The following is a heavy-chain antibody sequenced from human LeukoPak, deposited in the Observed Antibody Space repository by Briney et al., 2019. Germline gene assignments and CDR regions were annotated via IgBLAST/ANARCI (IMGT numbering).Heavy chain of an antibody. CDR2: IYLSGST. J-gene: IGHJ4*02. CDR3: ARRLSDYYDSSGSEFDY. CDR1: GVSISSYY. Sequence: NPSETLSLTCTVSGVSISSYYWSWIRQPPGKGLEWIGYIYLSGSTNYNPSLKSRVTISGDTSKSHFSLKLTSVTAADTAVYYCARRLSDYYDSSGSEFDYWGQGTLVTVSS. D-gene: IGHD3-22*01. V-gene: IGHV4-59*01.